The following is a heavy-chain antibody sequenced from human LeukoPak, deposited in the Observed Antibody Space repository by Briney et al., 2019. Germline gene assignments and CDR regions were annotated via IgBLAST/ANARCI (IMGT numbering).Heavy chain of an antibody. Sequence: QAGGSLRLSCAASGFIFSNYGMHWVRQAPGKGLEWVAFIRYDGSNKDYADSVKGRFTISRDNSKNTLYLQMNSLRAEDTAVYYCAKVEEMAKFPAYYYYYYYMDVWGKGTTVTISS. J-gene: IGHJ6*03. CDR2: IRYDGSNK. CDR3: AKVEEMAKFPAYYYYYYYMDV. CDR1: GFIFSNYG. V-gene: IGHV3-30*02. D-gene: IGHD5-24*01.